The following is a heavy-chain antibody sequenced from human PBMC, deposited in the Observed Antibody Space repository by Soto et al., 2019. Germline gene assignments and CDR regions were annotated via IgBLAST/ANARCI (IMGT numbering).Heavy chain of an antibody. J-gene: IGHJ3*02. Sequence: QVQLVQSGAEVKKPGSSVKVSCKASGGTFSSYTISWVRQAPGQGLEWMGRIIPILGIANYAQKFQGRVTITADKSTSTAYMELSSLRSEDTAVYYCARDTNLTYDFWSGSDAFDIWGQGTMVTVSP. CDR2: IIPILGIA. CDR3: ARDTNLTYDFWSGSDAFDI. CDR1: GGTFSSYT. V-gene: IGHV1-69*08. D-gene: IGHD3-3*01.